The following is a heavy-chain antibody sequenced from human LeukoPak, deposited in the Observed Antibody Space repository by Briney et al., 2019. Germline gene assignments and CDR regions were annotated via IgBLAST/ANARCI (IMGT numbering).Heavy chain of an antibody. CDR2: INLNIGDA. D-gene: IGHD2-21*02. Sequence: TSVKVCCKAAGYTFTCCFMHWVRQAPGQGLGWMGWINLNIGDAYYAQKFQGRVTMTRDRSINTAYMELSRLTSDDTAVYYCARMGVDGGDCIGFDSWGQGTLVTVSS. J-gene: IGHJ5*01. CDR1: GYTFTCCF. CDR3: ARMGVDGGDCIGFDS. V-gene: IGHV1-2*02.